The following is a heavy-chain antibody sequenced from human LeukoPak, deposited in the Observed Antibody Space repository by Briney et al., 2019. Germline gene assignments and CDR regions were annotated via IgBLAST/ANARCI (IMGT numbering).Heavy chain of an antibody. Sequence: GESLEISCKGSGYSFTSYWISWVRQMPGKGLEWMGIIYPGDSDTRYSPSFQGQVTISADKSISTAYLQWSSLKASDTAMYYCARAGDSSGYYPYYYYYYMDVWGKGTTVTVSS. CDR3: ARAGDSSGYYPYYYYYYMDV. CDR1: GYSFTSYW. V-gene: IGHV5-51*01. J-gene: IGHJ6*03. CDR2: IYPGDSDT. D-gene: IGHD3-22*01.